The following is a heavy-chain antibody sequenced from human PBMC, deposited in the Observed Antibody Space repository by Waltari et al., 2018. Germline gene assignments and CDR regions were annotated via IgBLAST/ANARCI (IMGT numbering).Heavy chain of an antibody. J-gene: IGHJ4*02. D-gene: IGHD1-26*01. CDR1: GITLSLSG. CDR2: ISYDRKNT. CDR3: AKSLETGATAFDY. V-gene: IGHV3-30*18. Sequence: QVQLVESGGGVVQPGGSLRLSCEASGITLSLSGIHWVRQAPGKGLEWMAVISYDRKNTYYSDSVKGRFTISRDNSKNTLYLQMNSLRPEDTAVYYCAKSLETGATAFDYWGQGTLVTVSS.